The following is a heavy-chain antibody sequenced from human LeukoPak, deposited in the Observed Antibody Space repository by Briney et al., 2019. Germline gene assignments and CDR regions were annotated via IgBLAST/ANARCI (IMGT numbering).Heavy chain of an antibody. CDR1: GGSISSGGYY. CDR2: IFDSEYT. J-gene: IGHJ3*02. Sequence: SQTLSLTCTVSGGSISSGGYYWSWIRQHPGKGLEGIGYIFDSEYTYYNPSLKSRVNISEHTSQKQFSLRLSSVTAADTAIYYCARDSSGYYSLGDSDIWGQGKMVTVSS. D-gene: IGHD3-22*01. CDR3: ARDSSGYYSLGDSDI. V-gene: IGHV4-31*03.